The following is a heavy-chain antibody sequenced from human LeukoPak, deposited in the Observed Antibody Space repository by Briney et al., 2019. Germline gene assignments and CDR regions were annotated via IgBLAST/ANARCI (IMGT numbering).Heavy chain of an antibody. J-gene: IGHJ4*02. CDR2: IYHSGST. Sequence: SETLSLTCTVSGGSISTYYWSWIRQPPGKGLEWIGYIYHSGSTNYNPSLKSRVTMSVDTSKNQFSLKLSSVTAADTAVYYCASFMGATFDYWGQGTLVTVSS. CDR1: GGSISTYY. V-gene: IGHV4-59*12. CDR3: ASFMGATFDY. D-gene: IGHD1-26*01.